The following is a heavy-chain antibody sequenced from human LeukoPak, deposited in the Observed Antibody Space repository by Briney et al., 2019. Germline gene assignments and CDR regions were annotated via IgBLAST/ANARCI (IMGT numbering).Heavy chain of an antibody. V-gene: IGHV3-9*01. Sequence: PGRSLRLFCAASGFTFDDYAMHWVRQAPGKGLEWVSGISWNSGSIGYADSVKGRFTISRDNAKNSLYLQMNSLRAEDTALYYCAKADGPQYYYDSSGYYLFDYWGQGTLVTVSS. D-gene: IGHD3-22*01. J-gene: IGHJ4*02. CDR2: ISWNSGSI. CDR3: AKADGPQYYYDSSGYYLFDY. CDR1: GFTFDDYA.